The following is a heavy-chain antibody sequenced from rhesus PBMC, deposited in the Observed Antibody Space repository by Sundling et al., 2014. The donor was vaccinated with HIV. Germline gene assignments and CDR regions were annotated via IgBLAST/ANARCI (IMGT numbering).Heavy chain of an antibody. Sequence: QVQLQESGPGLLKPSETLALTVCSLRGAQSTVVMPGGWIRQAPGKGLEWIAIIYTSSGNTYYNPSLKSRVTISRDTSKNQVSLKVTSVTAADTAVYYCARVPYDQSGNFDYWGQGVLITVSS. CDR3: ARVPYDQSGNFDY. CDR2: IYTSSGNT. D-gene: IGHD3-22*01. V-gene: IGHV4-76*01. CDR1: GAQSTVVMP. J-gene: IGHJ4*01.